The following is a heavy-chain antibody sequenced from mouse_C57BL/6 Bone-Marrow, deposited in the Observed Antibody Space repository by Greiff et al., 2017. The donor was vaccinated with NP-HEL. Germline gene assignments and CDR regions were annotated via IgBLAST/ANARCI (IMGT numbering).Heavy chain of an antibody. CDR2: IRSKSNNYAT. V-gene: IGHV10-1*01. D-gene: IGHD2-4*01. CDR3: VRGLRRRSYAMDY. CDR1: GFSFNTYA. J-gene: IGHJ4*01. Sequence: EVQRVESGGGLVQPKGSLKLSCAASGFSFNTYAMNWVRQAPGKGLEWVARIRSKSNNYATYYADSVKDRFTISRDDSESMLYLQMNNLKTEDTAMYDCVRGLRRRSYAMDYWGQGTSVTVSS.